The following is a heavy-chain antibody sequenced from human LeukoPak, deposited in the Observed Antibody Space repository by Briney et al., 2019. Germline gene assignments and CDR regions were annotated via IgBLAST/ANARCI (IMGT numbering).Heavy chain of an antibody. J-gene: IGHJ4*02. CDR2: INFGGSI. CDR3: ARVRDSSGWYGGDY. V-gene: IGHV4-34*01. D-gene: IGHD6-19*01. Sequence: PSETLSLTCAVYGGSFRGYYWSWIRQPPGKGLEWIGEINFGGSINYTPSLKSRVTISVDTSKNQFSLKLSSVTAADTAVYYCARVRDSSGWYGGDYWGQGTLVTVSS. CDR1: GGSFRGYY.